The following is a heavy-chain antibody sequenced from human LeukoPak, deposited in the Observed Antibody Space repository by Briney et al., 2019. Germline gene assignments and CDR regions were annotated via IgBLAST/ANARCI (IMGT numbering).Heavy chain of an antibody. CDR2: IYYSGST. D-gene: IGHD3-22*01. Sequence: SETLSLTCTVSGGSISSYYWSWIRQPPGKGLEWIGYIYYSGSTNYNPSLKSRVTISVDTSKNQFSLKLSSVTAADTAVYYCARVSRGYYDSSGYYQAWFDPWGQGTLVTVSS. V-gene: IGHV4-59*12. J-gene: IGHJ5*02. CDR1: GGSISSYY. CDR3: ARVSRGYYDSSGYYQAWFDP.